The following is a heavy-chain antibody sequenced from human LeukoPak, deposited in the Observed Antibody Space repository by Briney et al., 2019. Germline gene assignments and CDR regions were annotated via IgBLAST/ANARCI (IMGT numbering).Heavy chain of an antibody. CDR3: ARGPSVVVPAAIHPFDP. V-gene: IGHV4-31*03. J-gene: IGHJ5*02. D-gene: IGHD2-2*01. Sequence: PSETLSLTCTVSGGSVSSGDYYWSWIRQLPGKGLEWIGYIYYSGNTYYNPSLKSRLTISVDTSKNQFSLKLSSVTAADTAVYYCARGPSVVVPAAIHPFDPWGQGTLVTVSS. CDR2: IYYSGNT. CDR1: GGSVSSGDYY.